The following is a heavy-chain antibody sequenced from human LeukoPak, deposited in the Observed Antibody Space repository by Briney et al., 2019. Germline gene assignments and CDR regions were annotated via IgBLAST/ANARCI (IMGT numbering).Heavy chain of an antibody. CDR2: INHSGST. CDR3: ARGPADVDIVATKGADY. D-gene: IGHD5-12*01. J-gene: IGHJ4*02. V-gene: IGHV4-34*01. Sequence: PSETLSLTCAVYGGSFSGYYWSWIRQPPGKGLEWIGEINHSGSTNYNPSLKSRVTISVDTSKNQFSLKLSSVTAADTAVYYCARGPADVDIVATKGADYRGQGTLVTVSS. CDR1: GGSFSGYY.